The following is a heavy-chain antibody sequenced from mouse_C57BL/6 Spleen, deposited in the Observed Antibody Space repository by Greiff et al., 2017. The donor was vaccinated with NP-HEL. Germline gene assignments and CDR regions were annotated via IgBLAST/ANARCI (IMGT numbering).Heavy chain of an antibody. J-gene: IGHJ2*01. CDR2: IWTGGGT. V-gene: IGHV2-9-1*01. D-gene: IGHD2-1*01. Sequence: QVQLKESGPGLVAPSQSLSITCTVSGFSLTSYAISWVRQPPGKGLEWLGVIWTGGGTNYNSALKSRLSISKDNSKSQVFLKMNSLQTDDTARYYCARQSIYYGNYPYYFDYWGQGTTLTVSS. CDR3: ARQSIYYGNYPYYFDY. CDR1: GFSLTSYA.